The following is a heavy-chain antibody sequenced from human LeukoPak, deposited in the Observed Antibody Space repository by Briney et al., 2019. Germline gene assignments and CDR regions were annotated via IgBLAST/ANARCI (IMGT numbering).Heavy chain of an antibody. Sequence: GGTLRLSCAASGFTFSSYGMSWVRQAPGKGLEWVSAISGSGGSTYYADSVKGRFTISRDNSKNTLYLQMNSLRAEDTAVYYCAKGFQQQPTGAFDYWGQGTLVTVSS. CDR1: GFTFSSYG. D-gene: IGHD6-13*01. CDR2: ISGSGGST. V-gene: IGHV3-23*01. CDR3: AKGFQQQPTGAFDY. J-gene: IGHJ4*02.